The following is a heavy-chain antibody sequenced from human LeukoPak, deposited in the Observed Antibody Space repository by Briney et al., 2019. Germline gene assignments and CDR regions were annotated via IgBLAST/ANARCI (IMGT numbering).Heavy chain of an antibody. J-gene: IGHJ4*02. CDR2: ISSSSSYT. D-gene: IGHD5-24*01. V-gene: IGHV3-11*03. CDR3: ARARSGYNIGGYFDY. CDR1: GFTFSDYY. Sequence: GGSLRLSCAASGFTFSDYYMSWIRQAPGKGLEWVSYISSSSSYTNYADSVKGRFTISRDNAKNSLYLQMNSLRAEDTAVYYCARARSGYNIGGYFDYWGQGTLVTVSS.